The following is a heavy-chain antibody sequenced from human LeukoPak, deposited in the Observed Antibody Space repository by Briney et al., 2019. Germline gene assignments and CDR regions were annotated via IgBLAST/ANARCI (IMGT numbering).Heavy chain of an antibody. Sequence: ASVKVSCKASGYTFTGYYMHWVRQAPGQGLEWMGRINPNSGGTNYAQKFQGRVTITRDTSISTAYMELSRLRSDDTAVYYCARVGRGHYYDSSGYSDGDLNWGQGTLVTVSS. D-gene: IGHD3-22*01. J-gene: IGHJ4*02. CDR3: ARVGRGHYYDSSGYSDGDLN. CDR2: INPNSGGT. V-gene: IGHV1-2*06. CDR1: GYTFTGYY.